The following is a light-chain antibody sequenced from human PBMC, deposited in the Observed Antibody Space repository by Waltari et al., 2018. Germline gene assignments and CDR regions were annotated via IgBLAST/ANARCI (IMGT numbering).Light chain of an antibody. CDR3: YSPADNNLGV. CDR1: ALATKY. J-gene: IGLJ3*02. V-gene: IGLV3-27*01. Sequence: SYELTQPSSVSVSPGQTATITCPGDALATKYCRWFRQKPGQAPVLVIYKDNERPSGIPERFSGSTSGTTVTLTISGAQVEDEADYYCYSPADNNLGVFGGGTKLTVL. CDR2: KDN.